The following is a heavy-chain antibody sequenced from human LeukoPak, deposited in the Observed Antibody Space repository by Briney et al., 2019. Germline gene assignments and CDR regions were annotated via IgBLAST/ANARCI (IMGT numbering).Heavy chain of an antibody. V-gene: IGHV5-10-1*01. J-gene: IGHJ6*02. CDR3: ATDQTYYYGSGSYEYYYYGMDV. D-gene: IGHD3-10*01. CDR1: GYSFTSYW. Sequence: GESLKISCKGSGYSFTSYWISWVRQMPGKGLEWMGRIDPSDSYTNYSPSFRGHVTISADKSISTAYLQWSSLKASDTAMYYCATDQTYYYGSGSYEYYYYGMDVWGQGTTVTVSS. CDR2: IDPSDSYT.